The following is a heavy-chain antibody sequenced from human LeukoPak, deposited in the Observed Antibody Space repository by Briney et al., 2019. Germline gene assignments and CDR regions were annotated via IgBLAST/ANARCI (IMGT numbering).Heavy chain of an antibody. CDR1: GFTFSSYG. CDR3: AKRAAMVRGAYYYYYMDV. V-gene: IGHV3-23*01. J-gene: IGHJ6*03. CDR2: ISGSGGST. Sequence: AGGSLRLSCAASGFTFSSYGMSWVRQAPGKGLEWVSGISGSGGSTNYADSVKGRFSISRDNSKNTLYLQMNSLRAEDTAVYYCAKRAAMVRGAYYYYYMDVWGKGTTVTISS. D-gene: IGHD5-18*01.